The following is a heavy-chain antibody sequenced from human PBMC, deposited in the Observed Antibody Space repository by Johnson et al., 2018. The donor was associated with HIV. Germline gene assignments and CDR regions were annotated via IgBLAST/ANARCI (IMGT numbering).Heavy chain of an antibody. CDR2: IYSGGST. V-gene: IGHV3-NL1*01. CDR1: GFTFTIYT. J-gene: IGHJ3*02. Sequence: QMLLVESGGGLVKPGGSLRLSCAASGFTFTIYTMHWVRQTPGKGLEWVSVIYSGGSTYYADSVKGRFTISRDNSTNTLYLQMNSLRAEDTAVYYCAKVSGYYASLSAGWAFDIWGQGTMVTVSS. CDR3: AKVSGYYASLSAGWAFDI. D-gene: IGHD3-22*01.